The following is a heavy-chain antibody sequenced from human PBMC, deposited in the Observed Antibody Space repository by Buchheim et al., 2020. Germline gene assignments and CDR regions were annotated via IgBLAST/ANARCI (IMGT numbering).Heavy chain of an antibody. V-gene: IGHV4-61*02. CDR1: GGSISSGSYY. CDR3: AREDGDYDGVWFDP. D-gene: IGHD4-17*01. J-gene: IGHJ5*02. CDR2: IYTSGST. Sequence: QVQLQESDPGLVKPSQTLSLTCTVSGGSISSGSYYWSWIRQPAGKGLEWIGRIYTSGSTNYNPSLKSRVTISVDTSKNQFSLKLSSVTAADTAVYYCAREDGDYDGVWFDPWGQGTL.